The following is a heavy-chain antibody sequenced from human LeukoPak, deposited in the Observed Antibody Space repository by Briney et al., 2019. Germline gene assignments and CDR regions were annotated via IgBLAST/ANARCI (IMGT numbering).Heavy chain of an antibody. V-gene: IGHV5-51*01. CDR2: IYPGDSDT. CDR1: GYSFTSYW. Sequence: GESLKISCKGSGYSFTSYWIGWVRQMPGKGLEWMGIIYPGDSDTRYSPSFQGQVTISADKPISTAYLQWSSLKASDTAMYYCARPLRPPGYSSGWYFQHWGQGTLVTVSS. J-gene: IGHJ1*01. D-gene: IGHD6-19*01. CDR3: ARPLRPPGYSSGWYFQH.